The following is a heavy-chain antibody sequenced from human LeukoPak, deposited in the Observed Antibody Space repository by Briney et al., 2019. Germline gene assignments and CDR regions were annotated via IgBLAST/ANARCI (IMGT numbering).Heavy chain of an antibody. V-gene: IGHV3-74*01. D-gene: IGHD4-11*01. CDR3: ATMTSH. CDR2: INTDGSST. CDR1: GFTISSYW. Sequence: GGSLRLSCAASGFTISSYWMHWVRQAPGKGLVWVSRINTDGSSTVYADSVRGRFTISRDNAKNTLYPQMNSLRAEDTAVYYCATMTSHWGQGTLVTVSS. J-gene: IGHJ4*02.